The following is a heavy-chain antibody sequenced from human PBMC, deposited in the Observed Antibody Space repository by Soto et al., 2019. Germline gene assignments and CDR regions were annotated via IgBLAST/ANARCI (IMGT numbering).Heavy chain of an antibody. D-gene: IGHD3-3*01. CDR3: ARLMTDFWSGYYYYFDY. J-gene: IGHJ4*02. CDR2: INPSGGST. CDR1: GYTFTSYY. V-gene: IGHV1-46*01. Sequence: GASVKVSCKASGYTFTSYYMHWVRQAPGQGLEWMGIINPSGGSTSYAQKFQGRVTMTRDTSTSTVYMELSSLRSEDTAVYYCARLMTDFWSGYYYYFDYWGQGTLVTVSS.